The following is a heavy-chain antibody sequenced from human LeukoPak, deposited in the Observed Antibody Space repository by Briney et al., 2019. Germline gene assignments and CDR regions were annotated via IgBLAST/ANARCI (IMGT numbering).Heavy chain of an antibody. D-gene: IGHD1/OR15-1a*01. CDR3: ARQKWEQQGRDYYFNGLDV. J-gene: IGHJ6*02. CDR1: IGSISSSKW. Sequence: SETLSLTCSVSIGSISSSKWWSWVRQSPVKGLEWVGEIYLYGTTNYNPSFTSRVTMSVDRSRNQFSLKLTSVTAADTAVYYCARQKWEQQGRDYYFNGLDVWGPGTTVIVSS. CDR2: IYLYGTT. V-gene: IGHV4-4*02.